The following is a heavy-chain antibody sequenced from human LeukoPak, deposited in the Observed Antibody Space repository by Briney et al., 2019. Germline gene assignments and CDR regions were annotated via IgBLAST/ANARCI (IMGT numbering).Heavy chain of an antibody. CDR1: GGSISSSSYY. CDR3: ARLLDYGDYFDY. J-gene: IGHJ4*02. D-gene: IGHD4-17*01. V-gene: IGHV4-39*01. Sequence: SEALSLTCTVSGGSISSSSYYWGWIRQPPGTGLEWIGSIYYSGNAYYNPSLKSRVTISVDTSKTQFSLKLSSVTAADTAVYYCARLLDYGDYFDYWGQGTLVTVSS. CDR2: IYYSGNA.